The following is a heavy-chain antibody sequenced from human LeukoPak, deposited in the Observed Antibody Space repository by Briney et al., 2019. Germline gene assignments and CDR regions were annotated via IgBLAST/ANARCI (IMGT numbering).Heavy chain of an antibody. CDR2: IRSGGET. D-gene: IGHD1-1*01. Sequence: GGSLRLSCEASGFSFSNYAMSWVRQAPARGPEWVSSIRSGGETFYADSVKGRFTLSRDDSRNTVHLQMNNLRVEGTAKYYCAKANWVSNADAVWWGQGTQVTVSS. CDR3: AKANWVSNADAVW. J-gene: IGHJ4*02. V-gene: IGHV3-23*01. CDR1: GFSFSNYA.